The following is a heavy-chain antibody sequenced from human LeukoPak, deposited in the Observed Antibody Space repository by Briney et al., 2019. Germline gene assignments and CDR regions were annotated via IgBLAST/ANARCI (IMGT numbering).Heavy chain of an antibody. J-gene: IGHJ3*01. D-gene: IGHD3-22*01. CDR1: GFTFSSYS. Sequence: GGSLRLFYAASGFTFSSYSMNCFRKAPGKGQEWLSSISSSSRYIYYADSVKGRFTISRDNAKNSLYLQMNSLRAEDTAVYYCALDYYDSSGYYRNWGQGTMVTVSS. CDR2: ISSSSRYI. CDR3: ALDYYDSSGYYRN. V-gene: IGHV3-21*01.